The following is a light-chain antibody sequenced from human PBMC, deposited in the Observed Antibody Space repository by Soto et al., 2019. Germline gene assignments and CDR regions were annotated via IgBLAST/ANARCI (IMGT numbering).Light chain of an antibody. Sequence: QSVVTQPPSVSAAPGQKVTISCSGNSSSSHIGHHSVSWYQHLPGTAPKLLIYDNDQRPSGIPARFSGSKSATSATLDITGLQTGDEADYYCGTWDTGLRAYVLGTGTKLTVL. V-gene: IGLV1-51*01. CDR3: GTWDTGLRAYV. CDR1: SSSSHIGHHS. CDR2: DND. J-gene: IGLJ1*01.